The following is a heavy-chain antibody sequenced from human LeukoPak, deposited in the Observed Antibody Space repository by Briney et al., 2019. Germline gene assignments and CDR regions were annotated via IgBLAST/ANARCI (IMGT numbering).Heavy chain of an antibody. CDR3: AKATYYYDSDGYNGVFEY. D-gene: IGHD3-22*01. Sequence: GGSLRLSCAASGFPFSSYAMTWVRHAPGEGLEWVSSISCDGATTYHADSVKGRFTISRDNAKNKVYLEISILGAEDTAVYYCAKATYYYDSDGYNGVFEYWGQGSVLTVSS. V-gene: IGHV3-23*01. CDR2: ISCDGATT. J-gene: IGHJ4*02. CDR1: GFPFSSYA.